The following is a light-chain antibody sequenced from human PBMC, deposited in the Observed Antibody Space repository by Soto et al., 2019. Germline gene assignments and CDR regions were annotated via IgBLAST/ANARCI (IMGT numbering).Light chain of an antibody. V-gene: IGKV2-30*01. CDR2: KVS. CDR3: FQRTHRPPWT. J-gene: IGKJ1*01. Sequence: DVVMTQSPLSLPVTLGQPASISCRSGQSLGSSDGDSYLSWFHQRPGQSPRRLIYKVSNRDSGVPHRISGSGADTNFALKISRVKSEDDEVYYCFQRTHRPPWTFGKGTKVEIK. CDR1: QSLGSSDGDSY.